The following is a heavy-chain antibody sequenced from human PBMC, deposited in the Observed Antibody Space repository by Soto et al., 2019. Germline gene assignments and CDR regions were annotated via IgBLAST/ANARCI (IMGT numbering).Heavy chain of an antibody. CDR2: IYSSGTT. V-gene: IGHV4-59*11. CDR3: ARDSGFLDAFDI. Sequence: TSETLSLTCTVSGGSISSHCWSWIRQPPGQGLEWIGYIYSSGTTKYNPSLKSRVTISIDTSRNQFSLKVTSVTATDTAVYYCARDSGFLDAFDIWGQGTMVTVSS. J-gene: IGHJ3*02. CDR1: GGSISSHC. D-gene: IGHD3-3*01.